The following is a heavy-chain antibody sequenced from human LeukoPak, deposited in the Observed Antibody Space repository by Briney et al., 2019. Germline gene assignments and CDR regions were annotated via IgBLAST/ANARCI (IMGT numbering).Heavy chain of an antibody. CDR2: VSTYNGNT. V-gene: IGHV1-18*01. CDR1: DYTFSTYG. Sequence: GASVKVSCKASDYTFSTYGINWVRQAPGQGLEWMGWVSTYNGNTNYAQKFQGRVTLTTDTSTSTAYMELRSLRSDDTAVCYCARARGYRGAFDYWGQGTLVTVSS. J-gene: IGHJ4*02. D-gene: IGHD5-18*01. CDR3: ARARGYRGAFDY.